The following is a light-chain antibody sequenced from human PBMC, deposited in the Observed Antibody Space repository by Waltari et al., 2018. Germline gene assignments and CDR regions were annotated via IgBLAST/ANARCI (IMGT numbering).Light chain of an antibody. CDR2: DAS. CDR3: QQRSHWPT. J-gene: IGKJ4*01. V-gene: IGKV3-11*01. Sequence: EIVLTQSPATLSLSPGERATLSCRASQSVSSYLAWYQQKPGQAPRLLIYDASNRATGIPARFRGSGSGTDFNLTISSLEPEDFAVYYCQQRSHWPTCGGGTKVEIK. CDR1: QSVSSY.